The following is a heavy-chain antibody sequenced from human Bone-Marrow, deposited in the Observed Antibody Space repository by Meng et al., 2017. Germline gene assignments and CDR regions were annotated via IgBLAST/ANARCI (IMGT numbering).Heavy chain of an antibody. J-gene: IGHJ4*02. CDR1: GYTFTSYY. Sequence: ASVKVSCKASGYTFTSYYMHWVRQAPGQGLEWMGIINPSGGSTSYAQKFQGRVTMTRDTSTSTVYMELSSLRSEDTAVYYCARAYVDTAMVTPLDYWGQGTMVTVSA. CDR2: INPSGGST. V-gene: IGHV1-46*01. D-gene: IGHD5-18*01. CDR3: ARAYVDTAMVTPLDY.